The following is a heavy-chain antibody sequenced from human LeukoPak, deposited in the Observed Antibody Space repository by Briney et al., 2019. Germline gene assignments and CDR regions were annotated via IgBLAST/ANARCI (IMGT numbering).Heavy chain of an antibody. D-gene: IGHD6-6*01. J-gene: IGHJ4*02. CDR3: ARDWQLASNFDY. Sequence: SHTLSLTCAISGDSVSSNSAAWNWIRQSPSRALECLGSPSYRSQWYNDYPVSVKSRITIHPDTSKNQFSLQLNSVTPEDMAVYYCARDWQLASNFDYWGQGTLVTVSS. V-gene: IGHV6-1*01. CDR2: PSYRSQWYN. CDR1: GDSVSSNSAA.